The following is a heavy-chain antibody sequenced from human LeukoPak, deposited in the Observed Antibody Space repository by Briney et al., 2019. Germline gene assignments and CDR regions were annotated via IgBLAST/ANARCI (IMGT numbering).Heavy chain of an antibody. CDR2: IIPIFGTA. CDR1: GGTFSSYA. CDR3: AREARRREYYYYMDV. V-gene: IGHV1-69*06. J-gene: IGHJ6*03. Sequence: SVKVSCKASGGTFSSYAISWVRQAPGQGLEWMGGIIPIFGTANYAQKFQGRVTITADKSTSTAYMELSSLRSEDTAVYYCAREARRREYYYYMDVWGKGTTVTVSS.